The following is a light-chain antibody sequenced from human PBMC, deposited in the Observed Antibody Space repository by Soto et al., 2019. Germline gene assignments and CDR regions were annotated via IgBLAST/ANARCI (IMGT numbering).Light chain of an antibody. V-gene: IGKV1D-12*01. J-gene: IGKJ2*01. CDR3: QQANSFPVT. Sequence: IQMTQSPASVSASVGDRVTINCRASQGVSTWVAWFQQKPGQAPKLLIYAASLLQSGVPSRFSGSGSGTEFTLTLSSLQPEDFATYFCQQANSFPVTFGQGTKLEI. CDR1: QGVSTW. CDR2: AAS.